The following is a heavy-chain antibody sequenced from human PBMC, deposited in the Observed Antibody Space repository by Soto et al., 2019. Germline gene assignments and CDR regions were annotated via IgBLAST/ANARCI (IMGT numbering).Heavy chain of an antibody. D-gene: IGHD3-16*02. CDR2: IYYSGST. V-gene: IGHV4-31*03. CDR3: ERDYPSLGYFDY. J-gene: IGHJ4*02. Sequence: PSETLSLTCTVSGGSISSGGYYWSWIRQHPGKGLEWIGYIYYSGSTYYNPSLKSRVTISVDTSKNQFSLKLSSVTAADTAVYYCERDYPSLGYFDYWGQGTLVTVSS. CDR1: GGSISSGGYY.